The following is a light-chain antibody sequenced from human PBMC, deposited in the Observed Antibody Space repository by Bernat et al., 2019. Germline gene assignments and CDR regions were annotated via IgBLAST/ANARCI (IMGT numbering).Light chain of an antibody. J-gene: IGLJ3*02. CDR1: SSNIGSNT. CDR2: SNN. CDR3: VAWDDSLNGPV. V-gene: IGLV1-44*01. Sequence: QSVLTQPPSASGTPGQRVTISCSGSSSNIGSNTVNWYQQLPGTGPKLLIYSNNQRPSGVPDRFSGSKSGTSASLAISGLQSEDEADYYCVAWDDSLNGPVFGGGTKLTVL.